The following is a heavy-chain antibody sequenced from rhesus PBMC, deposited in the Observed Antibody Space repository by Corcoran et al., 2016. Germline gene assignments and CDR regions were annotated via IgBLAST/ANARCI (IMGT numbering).Heavy chain of an antibody. CDR2: IYGSGGST. CDR1: GGSISSSNW. J-gene: IGHJ1*01. V-gene: IGHV4-93*01. CDR3: ARVGGVGKYFEF. D-gene: IGHD5-24*01. Sequence: QVQLQESGPAVVKPSETLSLTCAVSGGSISSSNWWSWIRQSPGKGLEWIGGIYGSGGSTEYNPSLQSRVTISKDPSKNQFSLKLGSVTTADTAVYYCARVGGVGKYFEFWGQGALVTVSS.